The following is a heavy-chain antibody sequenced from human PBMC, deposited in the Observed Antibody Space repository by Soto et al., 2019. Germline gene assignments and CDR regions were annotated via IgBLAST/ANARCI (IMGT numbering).Heavy chain of an antibody. Sequence: GGSLRPSRANPGINVCHYAISWVRQAPGKGLEWVSGISGSGGSSYYADSVKGRFTISRDNSKNTLNLQMDSLRAEDTAVYYCAKKSTDSSGYSDYWGQGTVVTVSS. V-gene: IGHV3-23*01. CDR1: GINVCHYA. D-gene: IGHD2-2*01. CDR2: ISGSGGSS. CDR3: AKKSTDSSGYSDY. J-gene: IGHJ4*02.